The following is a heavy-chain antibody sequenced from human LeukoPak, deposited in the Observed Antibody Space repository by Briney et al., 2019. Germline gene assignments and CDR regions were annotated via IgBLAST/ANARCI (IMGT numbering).Heavy chain of an antibody. Sequence: PSETLSLTCTVSGGSIRNYYWSWIRQPPGKGLEWIGYIYYSGSTNYNPSLKSRVTISVDTSKNQFSLKLSSVTAADTAVYYCARLRSGYNLSPFDYWGQGTLVSVSS. CDR2: IYYSGST. CDR1: GGSIRNYY. J-gene: IGHJ4*02. CDR3: ARLRSGYNLSPFDY. V-gene: IGHV4-59*01. D-gene: IGHD5-24*01.